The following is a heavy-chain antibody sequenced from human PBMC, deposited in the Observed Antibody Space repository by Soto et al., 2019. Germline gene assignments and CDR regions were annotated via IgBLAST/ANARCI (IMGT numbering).Heavy chain of an antibody. J-gene: IGHJ6*03. CDR3: ARGRARYVAATRGYYYYMDV. CDR2: INAGNGNT. CDR1: GYTFTSYA. Sequence: AASVKVSCKASGYTFTSYAMHWVRQAPGQRLEWMGWINAGNGNTKYSQKFQGRVTITRDTSASTAYMELSSLRSEDTAVYYCARGRARYVAATRGYYYYMDVWGKGTTVTVSS. D-gene: IGHD2-15*01. V-gene: IGHV1-3*01.